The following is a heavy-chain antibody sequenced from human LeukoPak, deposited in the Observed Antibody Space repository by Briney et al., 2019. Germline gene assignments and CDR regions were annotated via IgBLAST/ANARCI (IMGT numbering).Heavy chain of an antibody. CDR2: IIPIFGTA. V-gene: IGHV1-69*13. D-gene: IGHD5-12*01. CDR3: ARDKGWGYDCLGCGYYYMDV. CDR1: GGTFSSYA. J-gene: IGHJ6*03. Sequence: SVKVSCKASGGTFSSYAISWVRQAPGQGLEWMGGIIPIFGTANYAQKFQGRVTITADESTSTAYMELSSLRSEDTAVYYCARDKGWGYDCLGCGYYYMDVWGKGTTVTISS.